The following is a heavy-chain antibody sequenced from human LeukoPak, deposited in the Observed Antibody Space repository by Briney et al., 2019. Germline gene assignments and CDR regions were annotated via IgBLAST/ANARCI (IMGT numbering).Heavy chain of an antibody. CDR2: IYYRGST. J-gene: IGHJ4*02. CDR3: ARGNAYYDSSGLDY. CDR1: GGSISSYY. D-gene: IGHD3-22*01. Sequence: SETLSLTCTVSGGSISSYYWSWIRQPPGKGLEWIGYIYYRGSTKYNPSLKSRVTISVDTSKNQFSLKLSSVTAADTAVYYCARGNAYYDSSGLDYWGQGTLVTVSS. V-gene: IGHV4-59*12.